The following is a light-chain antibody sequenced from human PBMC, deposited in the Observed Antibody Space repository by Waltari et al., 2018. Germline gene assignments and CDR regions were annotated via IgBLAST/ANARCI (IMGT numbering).Light chain of an antibody. CDR2: VND. CDR3: ASWDDSLNVNV. CDR1: NSNIGGRP. J-gene: IGLJ6*01. V-gene: IGLV1-44*01. Sequence: QSILTQPPSVSGAPGQRVSVTCSGSNSNIGGRPVNWYQHVPGAAPRLLIYVNDQRASGVPERFSGSKSGTSASLAISDLRFDDEADYYCASWDDSLNVNVFGSGTKVTVL.